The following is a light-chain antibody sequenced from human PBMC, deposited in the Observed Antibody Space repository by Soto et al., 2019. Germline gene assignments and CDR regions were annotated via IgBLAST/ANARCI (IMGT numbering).Light chain of an antibody. V-gene: IGKV1-5*01. CDR2: DAS. Sequence: DIQMTQSHSTLSASVGDRVTITCRASHSISSWLAWYQQKPGKAPKLLIYDASSLESGVPSRFSGSRYGTERTLPINGLQPDDFATYHCQQYDGYAGYTFGQGTKLEIK. CDR1: HSISSW. CDR3: QQYDGYAGYT. J-gene: IGKJ2*01.